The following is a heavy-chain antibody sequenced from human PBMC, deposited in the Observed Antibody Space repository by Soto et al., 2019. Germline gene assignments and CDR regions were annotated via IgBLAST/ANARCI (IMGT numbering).Heavy chain of an antibody. CDR3: AKDYTGAPNYFDY. V-gene: IGHV3-23*01. CDR1: GFSFSSYA. D-gene: IGHD7-27*01. CDR2: ISGSGGST. J-gene: IGHJ4*02. Sequence: GGSLRLSCAASGFSFSSYAMSWVRQSPGKGLEWVAAISGSGGSTYYADSVKGRFTISRDNSKNTLYLQMTSLRAEDTAVYYCAKDYTGAPNYFDYWGQGTLVTVSS.